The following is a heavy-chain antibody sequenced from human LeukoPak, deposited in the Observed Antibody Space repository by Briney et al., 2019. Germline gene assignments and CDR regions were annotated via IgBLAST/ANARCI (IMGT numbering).Heavy chain of an antibody. Sequence: PGGSLRLSCAASGFTFSSYWMSWVRQAPGKGLEWVANIKQDGSEKYYVDSVKGRFTISRDNAKNSLYLQMNSLRAEDTAVYYCARDRSSGVVLMPFDYWGQGTLVTVSS. V-gene: IGHV3-7*03. CDR2: IKQDGSEK. D-gene: IGHD3-16*01. CDR3: ARDRSSGVVLMPFDY. CDR1: GFTFSSYW. J-gene: IGHJ4*02.